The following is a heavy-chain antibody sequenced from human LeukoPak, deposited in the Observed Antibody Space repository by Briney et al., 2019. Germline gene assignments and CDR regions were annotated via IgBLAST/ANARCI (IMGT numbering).Heavy chain of an antibody. Sequence: GSLRLSCAASGFTFSSYAMSWVRQAPGKGLEWVSAISGSGGSTYYADSVKGRFTISRDNSKNTLYLQMNSLRAEDTAVYYCAKLRITMIVVVKYFQHWGQGTLVTVSS. CDR3: AKLRITMIVVVKYFQH. CDR1: GFTFSSYA. CDR2: ISGSGGST. V-gene: IGHV3-23*01. J-gene: IGHJ1*01. D-gene: IGHD3-22*01.